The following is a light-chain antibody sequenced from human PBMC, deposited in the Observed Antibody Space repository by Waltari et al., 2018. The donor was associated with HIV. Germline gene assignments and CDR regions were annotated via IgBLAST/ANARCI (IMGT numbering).Light chain of an antibody. J-gene: IGLJ2*01. CDR2: GVN. Sequence: SALTQPASVSGSPGQSVTISCPGTRPDFPLHHFLSWYQQPPGKAPQLIIFGVNYRPSGISSRFSASKSGDTASLTISGLQSGDEADYYCTTYTDRNSLLIGSGTKLTVL. CDR3: TTYTDRNSLL. V-gene: IGLV2-14*01. CDR1: RPDFPLHHF.